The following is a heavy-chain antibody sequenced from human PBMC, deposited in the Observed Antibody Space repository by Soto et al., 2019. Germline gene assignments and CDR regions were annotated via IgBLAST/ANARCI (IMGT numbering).Heavy chain of an antibody. V-gene: IGHV1-18*04. Sequence: ASVKVSCKASGYTFTSYGISWVRQAPGQGLEWMGWISAYNGNTNYAQKLQGRVTMTTDTSTSTAYMELRSLRSDDTAVYYCARDLPTYSSSWYYSDYWGQGTLVTVSS. D-gene: IGHD6-13*01. CDR1: GYTFTSYG. CDR3: ARDLPTYSSSWYYSDY. J-gene: IGHJ4*02. CDR2: ISAYNGNT.